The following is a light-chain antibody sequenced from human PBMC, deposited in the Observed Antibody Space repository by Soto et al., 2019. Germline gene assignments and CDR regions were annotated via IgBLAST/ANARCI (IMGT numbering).Light chain of an antibody. Sequence: EIVLTQSPATLSLSPGERATLSCRASQSVRSYLGWYQRKPGQAPRLLIYDTSNRATGIPARFSGSGSGTDFPLSISSLEPEDFAVYYCQQRSDWRYTFGQGTKLEI. CDR1: QSVRSY. CDR3: QQRSDWRYT. J-gene: IGKJ2*01. V-gene: IGKV3-11*01. CDR2: DTS.